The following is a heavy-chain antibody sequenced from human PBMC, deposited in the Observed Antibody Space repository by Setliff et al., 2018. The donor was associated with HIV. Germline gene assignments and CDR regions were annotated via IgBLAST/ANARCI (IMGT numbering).Heavy chain of an antibody. D-gene: IGHD6-25*01. Sequence: PSETLSLTCTVSGGAVASGGYYWSWVRLPPGKRLEWIGYILYSGNTNYNPSFKNRVTFSLDESKNQFSLNLKSVTTADTAVYYCATEGRQKPALFDHWGLGTQVTVSS. CDR3: ATEGRQKPALFDH. CDR1: GGAVASGGYY. CDR2: ILYSGNT. J-gene: IGHJ4*02. V-gene: IGHV4-61*08.